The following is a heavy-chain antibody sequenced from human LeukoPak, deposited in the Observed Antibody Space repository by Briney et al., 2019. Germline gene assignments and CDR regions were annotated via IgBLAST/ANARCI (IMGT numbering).Heavy chain of an antibody. J-gene: IGHJ6*04. CDR1: GGSISSYY. Sequence: SETLSLTCTVSGGSISSYYGSWIRRPPGKGLEWIGYIYYSGSTNYNPSLRSRVTISVDTSKNQFSLKLSSVTAADTAVYYCARDRTAMVSGFRYYYYGMDVWGKGTTVTVSS. CDR2: IYYSGST. CDR3: ARDRTAMVSGFRYYYYGMDV. V-gene: IGHV4-59*01. D-gene: IGHD5-18*01.